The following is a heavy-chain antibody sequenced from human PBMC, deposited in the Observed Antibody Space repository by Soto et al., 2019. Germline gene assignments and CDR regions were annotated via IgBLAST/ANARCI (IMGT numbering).Heavy chain of an antibody. CDR2: ISSSSSTI. Sequence: GGSLRLSCAASGFTFSSYSMNWVRQAPGKGLEWVSYISSSSSTIYYADSVKGRFTISRDNAKNSRYLQMNSLRDEDTAVYYCARVDVDSHDLGGFDYWGQGTLVTVSS. J-gene: IGHJ4*02. D-gene: IGHD3-16*01. CDR3: ARVDVDSHDLGGFDY. V-gene: IGHV3-48*02. CDR1: GFTFSSYS.